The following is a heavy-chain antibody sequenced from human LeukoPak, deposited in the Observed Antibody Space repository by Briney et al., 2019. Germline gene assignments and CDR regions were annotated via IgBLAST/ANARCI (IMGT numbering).Heavy chain of an antibody. CDR3: TRELPREVTLDY. D-gene: IGHD2-21*02. CDR1: GFTFISYG. V-gene: IGHV3-74*01. J-gene: IGHJ4*01. CDR2: INTDGRST. Sequence: GGSLTPACPASGFTFISYGMQWVRQAPGKGLVWVSRINTDGRSTSYADSVKRRFTVSRDNAKNTVYLQVNSLRAEDTAVYFCTRELPREVTLDYWGQGTLVTVSS.